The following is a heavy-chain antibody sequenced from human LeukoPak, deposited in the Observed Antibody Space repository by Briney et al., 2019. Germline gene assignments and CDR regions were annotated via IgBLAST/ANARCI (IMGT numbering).Heavy chain of an antibody. CDR3: ARALWFGETFPAY. D-gene: IGHD3-10*01. V-gene: IGHV3-30*03. CDR2: ILYDGSNK. J-gene: IGHJ4*02. Sequence: GGSLRLSCAASGFTFSSYDMHWVRQAPGKGLEWVALILYDGSNKNYADSVNGRSTISRDNSKNTVYLQMNSLRAEDTAVYYCARALWFGETFPAYWGQGTLVTVSS. CDR1: GFTFSSYD.